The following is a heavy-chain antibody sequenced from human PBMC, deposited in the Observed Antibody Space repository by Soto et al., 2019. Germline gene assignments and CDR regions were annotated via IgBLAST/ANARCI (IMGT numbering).Heavy chain of an antibody. D-gene: IGHD2-2*01. Sequence: SVKVSCKASGGTFSSYAISWVRQAPGQGLEWMGGIIPIFGTANYAQKFQGRVTITADKSTSTAYMELSSLRSEDTAVYYCASGRGIVVKDENSQNWGQGTLLTVSS. CDR2: IIPIFGTA. V-gene: IGHV1-69*06. CDR1: GGTFSSYA. CDR3: ASGRGIVVKDENSQN. J-gene: IGHJ1*01.